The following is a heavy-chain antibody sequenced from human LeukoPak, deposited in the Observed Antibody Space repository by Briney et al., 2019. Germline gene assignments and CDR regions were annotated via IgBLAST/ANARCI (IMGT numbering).Heavy chain of an antibody. Sequence: ASVTVSCEASGYTFTSYAMHWVRQAPGQRLEWMGWINAGNGNTKYSQKFQGRVTITRDTSASTAYMELSSLRSEDTAVYYCAREEIGDDILTGHYYYWGQGTLVTVSS. CDR1: GYTFTSYA. J-gene: IGHJ4*02. CDR2: INAGNGNT. D-gene: IGHD3-9*01. CDR3: AREEIGDDILTGHYYY. V-gene: IGHV1-3*01.